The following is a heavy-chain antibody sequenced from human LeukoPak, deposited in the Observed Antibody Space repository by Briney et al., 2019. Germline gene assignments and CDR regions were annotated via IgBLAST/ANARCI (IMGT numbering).Heavy chain of an antibody. Sequence: ASVKVSCKASGYTFTGYYMHWVRQAPGQGLEWMGWINPNSGGTNYAQKFQGRVTMTRDTSISTAYMELSRLRSDDTAVYYCASGGREGPYSGNYYYYMDVWGKGTTVTVSS. CDR1: GYTFTGYY. V-gene: IGHV1-2*02. CDR2: INPNSGGT. CDR3: ASGGREGPYSGNYYYYMDV. J-gene: IGHJ6*03. D-gene: IGHD1-26*01.